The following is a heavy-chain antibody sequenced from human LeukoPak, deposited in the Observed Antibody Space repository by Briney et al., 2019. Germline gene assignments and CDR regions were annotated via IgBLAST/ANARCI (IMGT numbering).Heavy chain of an antibody. CDR2: MDPNRDNT. V-gene: IGHV1-8*01. CDR1: GYTFSSYD. CDR3: ARASSGY. J-gene: IGHJ4*02. D-gene: IGHD3-10*01. Sequence: GASVKVSFTASGYTFSSYDIYWVRNGPRQGLEWMGWMDPNRDNTGYAKKFQGKVTMTRNTSISTAYMELSSLRSEETAVYNWARASSGYWGQGTLVTVSS.